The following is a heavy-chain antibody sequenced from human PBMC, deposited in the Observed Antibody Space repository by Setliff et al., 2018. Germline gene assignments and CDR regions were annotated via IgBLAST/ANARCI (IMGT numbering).Heavy chain of an antibody. CDR2: ISSSGTS. Sequence: NPSETLSLTCSVSDDSIYSDYYFWGWVRQPPGKGLEWIGTISSSGTSKYNSSLGGRATLSIDVPERQFALRLSSVTDADTAVYFCAREGRWDYSYPIYWGQGSRVTVSS. CDR1: DDSIYSDYYF. V-gene: IGHV4-39*01. D-gene: IGHD4-4*01. CDR3: AREGRWDYSYPIY. J-gene: IGHJ4*02.